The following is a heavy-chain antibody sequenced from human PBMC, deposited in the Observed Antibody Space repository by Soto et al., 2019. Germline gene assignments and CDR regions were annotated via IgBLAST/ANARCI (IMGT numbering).Heavy chain of an antibody. D-gene: IGHD3-16*01. CDR1: GYTFTSYA. V-gene: IGHV1-3*04. Sequence: ASVKVSCKAAGYTFTSYALHWLRQAAGQRLEWMGWINTGNAGTQYSQKFQDRIIITRDTSASTAYMELGSLTSEDTAVYYCAREGALGGPNWFDPWGQGTLVTVSS. CDR3: AREGALGGPNWFDP. J-gene: IGHJ5*02. CDR2: INTGNAGT.